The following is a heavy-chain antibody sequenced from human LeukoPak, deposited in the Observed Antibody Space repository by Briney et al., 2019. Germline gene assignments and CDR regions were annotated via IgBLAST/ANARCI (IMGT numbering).Heavy chain of an antibody. J-gene: IGHJ4*02. V-gene: IGHV4-34*01. CDR2: INHSGSN. Sequence: SETLSLTCAVYGGSFSGYYWSWIRQPPGKGLEWIGEINHSGSNNYNPSLKSRVTISVDTSKNQFSLKQSSVTAADTAVYYCARGPTFYDYVWGSYRSTGYFDYWGQGTLVTVSS. CDR3: ARGPTFYDYVWGSYRSTGYFDY. D-gene: IGHD3-16*02. CDR1: GGSFSGYY.